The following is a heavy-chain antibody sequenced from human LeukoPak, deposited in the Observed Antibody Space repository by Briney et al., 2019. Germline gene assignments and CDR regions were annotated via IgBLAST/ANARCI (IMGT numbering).Heavy chain of an antibody. CDR3: ARDLKRGYSSGRYSWGTGSSNDF. V-gene: IGHV1-18*01. Sequence: ASVTVSCKASGYTFTSYGISWVRQAPGQGLEWMGWISPYNSNTYYAQNFQGRVTMTTDTSTSTTYMELRSLRSDDTAVYYCARDLKRGYSSGRYSWGTGSSNDFWGQGTLVTVSS. CDR2: ISPYNSNT. CDR1: GYTFTSYG. J-gene: IGHJ4*02. D-gene: IGHD6-19*01.